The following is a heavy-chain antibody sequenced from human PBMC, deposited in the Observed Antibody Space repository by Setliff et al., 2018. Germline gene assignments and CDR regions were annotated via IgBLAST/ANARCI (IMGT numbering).Heavy chain of an antibody. D-gene: IGHD2-15*01. J-gene: IGHJ6*03. CDR3: ARGCSSGSCYYYYYYYYYYMDV. V-gene: IGHV4-59*01. Sequence: SETLSLTCTVSGASISSYYWSWIRQPPGEGLEWIGYIYSSGNIKYNPSLKSRVIISVDTSKTQFSLRLSSVTAADTAVYFCARGCSSGSCYYYYYYYYYYMDVWGKGTTVTVSS. CDR1: GASISSYY. CDR2: IYSSGNI.